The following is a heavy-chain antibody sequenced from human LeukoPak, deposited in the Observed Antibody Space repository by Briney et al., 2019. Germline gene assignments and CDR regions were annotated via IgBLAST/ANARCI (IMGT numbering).Heavy chain of an antibody. CDR3: TRQGSY. CDR2: IRSEANSYAT. D-gene: IGHD3-10*01. CDR1: GFTFSGSA. Sequence: GGSLRLSCVASGFTFSGSAMHWVRQASGKGLEWVGRIRSEANSYATAYTASVKGRFTISRDDSKNTAYLQMNSLKTEDTAVYYCTRQGSYWGQGTLVTVSS. J-gene: IGHJ4*02. V-gene: IGHV3-73*01.